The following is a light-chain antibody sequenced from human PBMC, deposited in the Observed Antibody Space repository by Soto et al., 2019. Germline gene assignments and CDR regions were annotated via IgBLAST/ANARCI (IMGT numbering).Light chain of an antibody. V-gene: IGKV3-20*01. CDR1: QSVSNNY. CDR3: QRYGRT. Sequence: EVVLTQFPATLSLSPGESATLSCRASQSVSNNYLAWYQQKPGQAPRLLIYGASNRAAGIPDRFSGSGSGTDFTLTINRLEPEDFVMYFRQRYGRTFGQGTKVDIK. CDR2: GAS. J-gene: IGKJ1*01.